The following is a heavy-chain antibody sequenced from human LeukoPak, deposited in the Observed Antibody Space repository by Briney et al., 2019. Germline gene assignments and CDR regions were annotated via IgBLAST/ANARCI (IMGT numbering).Heavy chain of an antibody. D-gene: IGHD3-3*01. CDR1: GFTFSSYA. V-gene: IGHV3-23*01. CDR2: ISGSGGST. CDR3: AKDQLRFLEWHWYFDL. J-gene: IGHJ2*01. Sequence: PGGSLRLSCAASGFTFSSYAMSWVRQAPGKGLEWVSAISGSGGSTYYADSVKGRFTISRDNSKNTLYLQMNSLRAEDTAVYYCAKDQLRFLEWHWYFDLWGRGTLVTVSS.